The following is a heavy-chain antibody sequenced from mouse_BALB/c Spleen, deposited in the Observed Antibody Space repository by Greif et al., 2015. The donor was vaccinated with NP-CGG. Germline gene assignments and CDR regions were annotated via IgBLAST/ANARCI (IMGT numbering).Heavy chain of an antibody. CDR2: IDPENGNT. CDR3: ARGGGYDGYITRDAMDY. D-gene: IGHD2-3*01. V-gene: IGHV14-1*02. Sequence: VQLKESGAELVRPGALVKLSCKASGFNIKDYYMHWVKQRPEQGLEWIGWIDPENGNTIYDPKFQGKASITADTSSNTAYLQLSSLTSEDTAVYYCARGGGYDGYITRDAMDYWGQGTSVTVSS. J-gene: IGHJ4*01. CDR1: GFNIKDYY.